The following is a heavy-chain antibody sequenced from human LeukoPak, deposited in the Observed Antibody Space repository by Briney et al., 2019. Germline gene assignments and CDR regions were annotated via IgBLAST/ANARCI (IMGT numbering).Heavy chain of an antibody. D-gene: IGHD5-18*01. CDR2: IIPIFGTA. J-gene: IGHJ4*02. CDR3: ALTYVDTATPRLFDY. Sequence: SVKVSCKASGGTFSSYAISWVRQAPGQGLEWMGGIIPIFGTANYAQKFQGRVTITADKSTSTAYMELSSLRSEDTAVYYCALTYVDTATPRLFDYWGQGTLVTVSS. V-gene: IGHV1-69*06. CDR1: GGTFSSYA.